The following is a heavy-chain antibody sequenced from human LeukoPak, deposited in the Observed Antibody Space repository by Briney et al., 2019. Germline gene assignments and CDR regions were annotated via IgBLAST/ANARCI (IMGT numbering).Heavy chain of an antibody. V-gene: IGHV1-69*13. CDR3: ARVPGTPYYYYGMDV. CDR1: GYTLTELS. D-gene: IGHD1-1*01. CDR2: IIPVSGTA. Sequence: ASVKVSCKVSGYTLTELSMHWVRQAPGKGLEWMGGIIPVSGTANYAQNFQGRVTIIADESTSTAYMELSSLRSEDTAVYYCARVPGTPYYYYGMDVWGQGTTVTVSS. J-gene: IGHJ6*02.